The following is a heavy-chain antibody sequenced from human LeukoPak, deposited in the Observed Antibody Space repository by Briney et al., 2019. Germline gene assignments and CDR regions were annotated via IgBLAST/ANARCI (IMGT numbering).Heavy chain of an antibody. V-gene: IGHV3-20*04. J-gene: IGHJ4*02. CDR2: INWSGGST. CDR1: GFAFDEHG. D-gene: IGHD2-2*01. Sequence: GGSLRLSCTASGFAFDEHGMSWVRQVPGKGLEWVSGINWSGGSTGYADPLRGRFTISRDNAKNSLYLQMDSLRAENTALYYCARAPITSPFYFDYWGQGTLVTVSS. CDR3: ARAPITSPFYFDY.